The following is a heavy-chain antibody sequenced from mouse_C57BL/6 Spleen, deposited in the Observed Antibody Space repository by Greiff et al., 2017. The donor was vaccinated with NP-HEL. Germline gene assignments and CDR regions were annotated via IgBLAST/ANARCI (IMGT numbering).Heavy chain of an antibody. D-gene: IGHD2-4*01. Sequence: QVQLKESGAELVKPGASVKLSCKASGYTFTSYWMHWVKQRPGQGLEWIGMIHPNSGSTNYNEKFKSKATLTVDKSSSTAYMQLSSLTSEDSAVYYCARSDYDYRYAMDYWGQGTSVTVSS. CDR3: ARSDYDYRYAMDY. J-gene: IGHJ4*01. CDR1: GYTFTSYW. V-gene: IGHV1-64*01. CDR2: IHPNSGST.